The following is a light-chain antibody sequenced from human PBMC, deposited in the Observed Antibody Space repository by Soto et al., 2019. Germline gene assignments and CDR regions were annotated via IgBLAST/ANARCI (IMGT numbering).Light chain of an antibody. V-gene: IGKV1-27*01. CDR2: AAS. CDR1: QGISSF. J-gene: IGKJ4*01. CDR3: QKYDSAPSLT. Sequence: DLQMTQSRSSLSASVGDRVTVTCRASQGISSFLAWYQQKPGKVPKLLIYAASTLQPGVPSRFXGSGYGTDFTLTISSLQPEDVATYYCQKYDSAPSLTFGGGTKVEIK.